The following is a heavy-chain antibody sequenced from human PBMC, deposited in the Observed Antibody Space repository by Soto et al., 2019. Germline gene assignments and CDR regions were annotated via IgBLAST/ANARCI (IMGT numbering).Heavy chain of an antibody. D-gene: IGHD2-8*01. J-gene: IGHJ6*02. V-gene: IGHV1-2*02. CDR2: INPNSGGT. CDR3: ARDPQDIVLMVYYYGMDV. Sequence: QVQLVQSGAEVTKPGASVKVSCKASGYTFTGYYMHWVRQAPGHGLEWMGWINPNSGGTNYEQKFQGRVTMTRDTSISTACMELRRLRSHDTAVYYCARDPQDIVLMVYYYGMDVWGQGPTVTVSS. CDR1: GYTFTGYY.